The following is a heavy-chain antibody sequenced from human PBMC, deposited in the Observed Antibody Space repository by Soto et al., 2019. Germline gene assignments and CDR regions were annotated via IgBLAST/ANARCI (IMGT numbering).Heavy chain of an antibody. CDR2: VSIGGST. Sequence: PGGSLRLSSAASGFTFSSYAMGWVRQGPGKGLEWVAVVSIGGSTHYADSVRGRFTISRDNSKNTLSLQMNSLTAEDTAVYFCAKRRGAGGHFDYWGQGALVTVSS. CDR1: GFTFSSYA. CDR3: AKRRGAGGHFDY. V-gene: IGHV3-23*01. D-gene: IGHD2-15*01. J-gene: IGHJ4*02.